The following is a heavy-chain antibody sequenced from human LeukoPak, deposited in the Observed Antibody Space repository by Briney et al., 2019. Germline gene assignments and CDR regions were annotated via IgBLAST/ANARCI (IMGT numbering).Heavy chain of an antibody. CDR1: GGSFSGYY. J-gene: IGHJ5*02. Sequence: PSETLSLTCAVYGGSFSGYYWSWIRQPPGKGLEWIGEINHSGSTNYNPSLKSRVTISVDTSKNQFSLKLSSVTAADTAVYYCARAARHFWRGYYTGANWCDPWGQGTLVTVSS. D-gene: IGHD3-3*02. CDR2: INHSGST. CDR3: ARAARHFWRGYYTGANWCDP. V-gene: IGHV4-34*01.